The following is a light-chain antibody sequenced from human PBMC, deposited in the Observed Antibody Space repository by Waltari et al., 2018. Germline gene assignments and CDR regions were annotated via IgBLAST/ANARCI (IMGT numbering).Light chain of an antibody. CDR2: GAS. J-gene: IGKJ5*01. Sequence: EIVMTQSPVTLSVSPGERATLSCRASQSISNTLAWYQQKTGQAPRLLIYGASTRATGIPARFSGSGSGTDFTFTISSMQSEDFAVYYCQQYNKWPITFGQGTRLEIK. CDR1: QSISNT. V-gene: IGKV3-15*01. CDR3: QQYNKWPIT.